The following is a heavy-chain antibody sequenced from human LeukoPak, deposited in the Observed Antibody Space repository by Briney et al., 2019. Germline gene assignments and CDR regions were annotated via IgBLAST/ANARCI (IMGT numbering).Heavy chain of an antibody. D-gene: IGHD3-22*01. CDR3: ARDSRGLYYYDSSGYWSL. J-gene: IGHJ3*01. CDR2: IIPIFGTA. Sequence: SVKVSCKASGGTFSSYAISWVRQAPGQGLEWMGRIIPIFGTANYAQKFQGRVTITTDESTSTAYMELSSLRSEDTAVYYCARDSRGLYYYDSSGYWSLWGQGTMVTVSS. V-gene: IGHV1-69*05. CDR1: GGTFSSYA.